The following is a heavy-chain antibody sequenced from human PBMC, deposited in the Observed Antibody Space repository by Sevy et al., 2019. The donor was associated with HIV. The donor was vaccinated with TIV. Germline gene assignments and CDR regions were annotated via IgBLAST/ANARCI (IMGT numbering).Heavy chain of an antibody. CDR1: GFTFSSYS. CDR2: ISSSSTI. CDR3: ARERGEDYDSSGYYLDY. Sequence: GGSLRLSCAASGFTFSSYSMNWVRQAPGKGLEWVSYISSSSTIYYADSVKGRFTISRDNAKNSLYLQMNSLRDEDTAVYYCARERGEDYDSSGYYLDYWGQGTLVTVSS. V-gene: IGHV3-48*02. J-gene: IGHJ4*02. D-gene: IGHD3-22*01.